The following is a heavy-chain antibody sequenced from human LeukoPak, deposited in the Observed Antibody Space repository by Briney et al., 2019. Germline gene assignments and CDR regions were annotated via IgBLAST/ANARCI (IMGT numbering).Heavy chain of an antibody. CDR3: ATLDSYYDNSGRPLVPD. CDR2: FNREDDEA. CDR1: GYTLTDFS. D-gene: IGHD3-22*01. J-gene: IGHJ4*02. V-gene: IGHV1-24*01. Sequence: GASLKVSCNISGYTLTDFSMHWVRQAPGKGLEWMGGFNREDDEAIYAPHSQGRVTVTEDTSTDTAYMELSSLRSEDTAVYYCATLDSYYDNSGRPLVPDWGQGTLVTVSS.